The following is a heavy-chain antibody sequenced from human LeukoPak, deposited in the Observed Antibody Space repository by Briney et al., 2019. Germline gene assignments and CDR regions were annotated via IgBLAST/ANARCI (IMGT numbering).Heavy chain of an antibody. D-gene: IGHD5-18*01. CDR1: GFTFSSYG. CDR2: ISGSGGST. V-gene: IGHV3-23*01. CDR3: AKSEGYNYGFPLDY. J-gene: IGHJ4*02. Sequence: PGGTLRPSCAASGFTFSSYGMSWVRQAPGKGLEWVSSISGSGGSTYYADSVKGRFTISRDNSRNTLYVQMNSLRAEDTAIYYCAKSEGYNYGFPLDYWGQGTLVTVSS.